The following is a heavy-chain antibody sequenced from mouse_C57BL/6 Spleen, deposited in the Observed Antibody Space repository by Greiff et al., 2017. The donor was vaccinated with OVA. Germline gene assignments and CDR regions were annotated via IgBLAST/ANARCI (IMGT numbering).Heavy chain of an antibody. J-gene: IGHJ4*01. Sequence: QVQLQQPGAELVKPGASVKLSCKASGYTFTSYWMHWVKQRPGRGLEWIGSIDPNSGGTKYNEKFKSKATLTVDKPSSTAYIQLSSLTSEDSAVDYCARSGGSNHYYYAMDYWGQGTSVTVSS. CDR3: ARSGGSNHYYYAMDY. CDR1: GYTFTSYW. D-gene: IGHD1-1*01. V-gene: IGHV1-72*01. CDR2: IDPNSGGT.